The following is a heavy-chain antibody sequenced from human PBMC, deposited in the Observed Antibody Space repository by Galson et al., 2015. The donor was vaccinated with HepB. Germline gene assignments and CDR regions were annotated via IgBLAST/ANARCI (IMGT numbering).Heavy chain of an antibody. V-gene: IGHV4-59*01. Sequence: LSLTCTVSGGSISNYSWSRIRQPPGKGLEWIGYIYYSGNTNYNPSLKSRVVISVDTSKNQFSLKLSSVTAADTAVYYCAREDIAVVPAAFGNYYYYYMDVWGKGTTVTVSS. CDR1: GGSISNYS. D-gene: IGHD2-2*01. CDR3: AREDIAVVPAAFGNYYYYYMDV. J-gene: IGHJ6*03. CDR2: IYYSGNT.